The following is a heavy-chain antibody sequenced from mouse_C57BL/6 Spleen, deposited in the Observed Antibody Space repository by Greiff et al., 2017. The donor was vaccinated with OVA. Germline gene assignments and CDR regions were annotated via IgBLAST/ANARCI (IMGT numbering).Heavy chain of an antibody. CDR1: GYTFTDYY. D-gene: IGHD2-10*02. CDR2: IFPGSGST. V-gene: IGHV1-75*01. CDR3: ARSRYGNFWYFDV. J-gene: IGHJ1*03. Sequence: QVQLKESGPELVKPGASVKISCKASGYTFTDYYINWVKQRPGQGLEWIGWIFPGSGSTYYNEKFKGKATLTVDKSSSTAYMLLSSLTSEDSAVYFCARSRYGNFWYFDVWGTGTTVTVSS.